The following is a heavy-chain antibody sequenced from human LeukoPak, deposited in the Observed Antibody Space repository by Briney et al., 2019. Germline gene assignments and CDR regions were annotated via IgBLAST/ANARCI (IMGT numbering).Heavy chain of an antibody. J-gene: IGHJ6*03. V-gene: IGHV1-2*02. D-gene: IGHD3-10*01. CDR1: GYTFTGYY. Sequence: GASVKVSCKASGYTFTGYYMHWVRQAPGQGLEWMGWINPNSGGTNYAQKFQGRVTMTRDTSISTAYMELRRLRSDDTAVYYCARGYREDYYGSGNYYYYYMDVWGKGTTVTVSS. CDR3: ARGYREDYYGSGNYYYYYMDV. CDR2: INPNSGGT.